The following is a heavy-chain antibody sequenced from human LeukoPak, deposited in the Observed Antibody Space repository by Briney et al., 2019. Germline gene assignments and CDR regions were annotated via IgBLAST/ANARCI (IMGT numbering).Heavy chain of an antibody. Sequence: SLRPSCAASGFTFYDYAMQWVRQGPGKGLEWGSGISWNGGIIVYADSVKGRFTISRDNAKNCLYLQMNSLRAEDTALYYCVTSNWGAWYWGQGTLVTVSS. CDR3: VTSNWGAWY. J-gene: IGHJ4*02. D-gene: IGHD7-27*01. CDR1: GFTFYDYA. V-gene: IGHV3-9*01. CDR2: ISWNGGII.